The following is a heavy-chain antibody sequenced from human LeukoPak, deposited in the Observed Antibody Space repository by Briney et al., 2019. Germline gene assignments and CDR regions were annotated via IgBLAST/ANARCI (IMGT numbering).Heavy chain of an antibody. Sequence: GRSLRLSCAASGFIFSSYGMHWVRQVPGKGLEWVAVIWYDGSSHYYADSVKGRFTISRDNSNNTLLLQMNSLRVEDTAVYYCARESSSSSWYGIDHWGQGILVIVSS. D-gene: IGHD6-13*01. V-gene: IGHV3-33*01. CDR1: GFIFSSYG. CDR3: ARESSSSSWYGIDH. CDR2: IWYDGSSH. J-gene: IGHJ4*02.